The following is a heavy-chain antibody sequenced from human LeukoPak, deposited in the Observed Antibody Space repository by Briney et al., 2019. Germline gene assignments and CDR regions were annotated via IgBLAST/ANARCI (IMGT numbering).Heavy chain of an antibody. CDR1: GGSISSSSYY. CDR3: VFQPYSSSWYLGYYYYYMDV. Sequence: SETLSLTCTVSGGSISSSSYYWGWIRQPPGKGLEWIGCIYYSGSTYYNPSLKSRVTISVDTSKNQFSLKLSSVTAADTAVYYCVFQPYSSSWYLGYYYYYMDVWGKGTTVTVSS. D-gene: IGHD6-13*01. J-gene: IGHJ6*03. CDR2: IYYSGST. V-gene: IGHV4-39*07.